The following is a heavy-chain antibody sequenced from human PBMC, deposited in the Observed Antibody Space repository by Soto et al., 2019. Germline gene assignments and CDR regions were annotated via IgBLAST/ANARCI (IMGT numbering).Heavy chain of an antibody. Sequence: GGSLRLSCAASGFTFSSYAMHWVRQAPGKGLEWVAVISYDGSNKYYADSVKGRFTISRDNSKNTLYLQMNSLRAEDTAVYYCARAVTDDFWSGYSPYYYYYGMDVWGQGTTVTVSS. CDR3: ARAVTDDFWSGYSPYYYYYGMDV. J-gene: IGHJ6*02. V-gene: IGHV3-30-3*01. CDR1: GFTFSSYA. CDR2: ISYDGSNK. D-gene: IGHD3-3*01.